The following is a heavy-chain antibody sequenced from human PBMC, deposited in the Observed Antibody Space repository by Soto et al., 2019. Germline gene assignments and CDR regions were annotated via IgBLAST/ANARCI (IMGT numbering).Heavy chain of an antibody. CDR1: PFTFSKYA. CDR3: AREWGDSSRFQR. V-gene: IGHV3-30-3*01. D-gene: IGHD3-22*01. Sequence: WGPLRLSWAPSPFTFSKYAMHWLHQAPGNGPERVACISYDGSNKYYADSVKGRFTISRDNSKNTLYVQMNSLRAEDTAVYYCAREWGDSSRFQRWGQGTMVTV. CDR2: ISYDGSNK. J-gene: IGHJ3*01.